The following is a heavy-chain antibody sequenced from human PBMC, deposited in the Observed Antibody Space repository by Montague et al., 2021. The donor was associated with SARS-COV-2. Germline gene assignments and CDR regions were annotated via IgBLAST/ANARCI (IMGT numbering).Heavy chain of an antibody. CDR3: TRAFDY. V-gene: IGHV4-59*13. CDR2: MNYCESS. Sequence: SETLSLTCTVSAGSIRSYYYSWIRQPPRPGLEWMWYMNYCESSTYNTYPKIRVTLSVYTSTNQFSLKLSSVTAAATAVYYCTRAFDYWGQGTQVTVSS. J-gene: IGHJ4*02. CDR1: AGSIRSYY.